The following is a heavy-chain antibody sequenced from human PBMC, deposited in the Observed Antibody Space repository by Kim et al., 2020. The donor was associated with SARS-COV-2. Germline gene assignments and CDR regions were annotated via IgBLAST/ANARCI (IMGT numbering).Heavy chain of an antibody. J-gene: IGHJ6*02. D-gene: IGHD2-15*01. Sequence: GGSLRLSCAASGFTFSSYAMHWVRQAPGKGLEWVAGISYDGSNKYYADSVKGRFTISRDNSKNTMYLQMNSRRAEDTALYYCARVAAYPWYYYGMDVWGQGTTVTVS. V-gene: IGHV3-30*04. CDR2: ISYDGSNK. CDR3: ARVAAYPWYYYGMDV. CDR1: GFTFSSYA.